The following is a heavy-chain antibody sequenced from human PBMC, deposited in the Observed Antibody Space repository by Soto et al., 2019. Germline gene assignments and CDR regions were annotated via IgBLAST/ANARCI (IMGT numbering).Heavy chain of an antibody. V-gene: IGHV1-69*18. D-gene: IGHD3-16*01. J-gene: IGHJ3*01. CDR3: ARRLDDRADEGFDV. CDR2: IIPLFGTT. Sequence: QVHLVQSGAEVRKPGSSVKVSCKTSGGTFSTYTIYWVRQAPGQGLEWMGRIIPLFGTTKYAQNFQDRDTITAEESTSTTYMELSSLRAEDTAVYYCARRLDDRADEGFDVWGEGTAVTVSA. CDR1: GGTFSTYT.